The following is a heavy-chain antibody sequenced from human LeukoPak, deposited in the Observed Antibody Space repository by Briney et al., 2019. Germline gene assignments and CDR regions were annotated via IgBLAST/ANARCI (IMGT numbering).Heavy chain of an antibody. CDR2: INHSGST. D-gene: IGHD1-26*01. J-gene: IGHJ5*02. V-gene: IGHV4-34*01. CDR3: ARGRRGGSYTRRWFDP. CDR1: GGSFSGYY. Sequence: SETLSLTCAVYGGSFSGYYWSWIRQPPGKGLEWIGEINHSGSTNYNPSLKSRVTISVDTSKNQFSLKLSSVTAADTAVYYCARGRRGGSYTRRWFDPWGQGTLVTVSS.